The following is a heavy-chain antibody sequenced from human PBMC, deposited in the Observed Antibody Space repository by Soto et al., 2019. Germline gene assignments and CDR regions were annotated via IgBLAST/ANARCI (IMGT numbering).Heavy chain of an antibody. V-gene: IGHV1-46*01. CDR2: INPSGGST. D-gene: IGHD6-25*01. CDR3: ASSSGLFDY. CDR1: GYTFTSYY. J-gene: IGHJ4*02. Sequence: ASVKVSCKASGYTFTSYYMHWVRQAPGQGLEWMGIINPSGGSTSYAQKFQGRVTMTRDTSTSTAYMELRRLRSDDTAVYYCASSSGLFDYWGQGTLVNVSS.